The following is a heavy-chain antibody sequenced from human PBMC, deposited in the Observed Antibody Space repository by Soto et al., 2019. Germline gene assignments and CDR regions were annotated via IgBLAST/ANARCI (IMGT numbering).Heavy chain of an antibody. Sequence: ASVKVSCKASGGTFSSYAISWVRQAPGQGLEWMGGIIPIFGTANYAQKFQGRVTITADESTSTAYMELSSLRSEDTAVYYCARDRSEYSGYDFRVSLFPPQYYYYYGMDVWGQGTTVTGSS. CDR1: GGTFSSYA. V-gene: IGHV1-69*13. J-gene: IGHJ6*02. CDR3: ARDRSEYSGYDFRVSLFPPQYYYYYGMDV. D-gene: IGHD5-12*01. CDR2: IIPIFGTA.